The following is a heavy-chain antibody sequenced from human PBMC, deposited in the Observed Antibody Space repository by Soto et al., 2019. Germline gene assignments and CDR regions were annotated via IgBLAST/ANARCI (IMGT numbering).Heavy chain of an antibody. V-gene: IGHV4-30-4*01. CDR2: IDYSGST. CDR1: GGSISSGYYY. Sequence: QVQLQESGLGLVKPSQTLSLTCTVSGGSISSGYYYWSWIRQPPGKGLEWIGYIDYSGSTYYNPSLKSRVTISVDASKNQFSLKLSSVTAAYTAVYYCARGGRTIFGRYFDYWGQGTLVTVSS. D-gene: IGHD3-3*01. CDR3: ARGGRTIFGRYFDY. J-gene: IGHJ4*02.